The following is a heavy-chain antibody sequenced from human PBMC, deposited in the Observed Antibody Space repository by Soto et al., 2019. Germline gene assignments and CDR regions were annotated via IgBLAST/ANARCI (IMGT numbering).Heavy chain of an antibody. J-gene: IGHJ5*02. CDR2: IIPIFGTR. V-gene: IGHV1-69*15. D-gene: IGHD5-12*01. Sequence: QVQLVQSGAEVKKPGSSVKVSCKASGGTFSNYAITWVRQAPGQGLEWLGRIIPIFGTRDYAQKFQGRVTMSAHESTTTAYMELSRLRYDDTAVYYCAEDGGREGYVGNGFDPWGQGTLVTVSS. CDR1: GGTFSNYA. CDR3: AEDGGREGYVGNGFDP.